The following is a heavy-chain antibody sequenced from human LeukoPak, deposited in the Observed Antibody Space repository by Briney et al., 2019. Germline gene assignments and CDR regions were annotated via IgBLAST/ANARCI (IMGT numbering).Heavy chain of an antibody. CDR3: ASSQLWSYGLQFDH. CDR1: GGSISGYY. CDR2: IYYSGST. Sequence: PSETLSLTCTVSGGSISGYYWSWIRQPPGKGLQFIGYIYYSGSTNYNPSLESRVTISVDTSKNQFSLKLRSVTAADTAVYYCASSQLWSYGLQFDHRGQGTLVTVSS. D-gene: IGHD3-16*01. V-gene: IGHV4-59*12. J-gene: IGHJ4*02.